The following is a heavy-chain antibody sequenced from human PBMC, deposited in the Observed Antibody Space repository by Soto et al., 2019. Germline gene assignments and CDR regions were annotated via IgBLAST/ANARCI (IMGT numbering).Heavy chain of an antibody. V-gene: IGHV1-18*01. Sequence: ASVKVSCKASGYTFTSSGISWVRQAPGQGLEWMGWISAYNGNTNYAQKLQGRVTMTTDTSTSTAYMELRSLRSVDSAVYYCARDETGSWYYFWGRGTLVTVSS. CDR1: GYTFTSSG. CDR2: ISAYNGNT. D-gene: IGHD6-13*01. J-gene: IGHJ4*02. CDR3: ARDETGSWYYF.